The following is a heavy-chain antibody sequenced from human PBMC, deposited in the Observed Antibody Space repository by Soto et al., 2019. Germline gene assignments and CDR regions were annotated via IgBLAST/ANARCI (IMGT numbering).Heavy chain of an antibody. CDR2: TYPGDSDT. D-gene: IGHD1-26*01. V-gene: IGHV5-51*01. CDR3: ARHSGSYSYYYYGMDV. J-gene: IGHJ6*02. Sequence: GESLKISCKGSGYSFTSYWIGWVRQVPGKGLEWMGITYPGDSDTRYSPSFQGQVTISADKSISTAYLQWSSLKASDTAMYYCARHSGSYSYYYYGMDVWGQGTTVTVSS. CDR1: GYSFTSYW.